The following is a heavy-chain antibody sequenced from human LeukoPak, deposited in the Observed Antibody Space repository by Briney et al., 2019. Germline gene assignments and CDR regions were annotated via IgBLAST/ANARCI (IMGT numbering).Heavy chain of an antibody. CDR2: VKPATGET. Sequence: GASVTDSFQTSGYTFTGYYLHWVRQAPGRGLEGMGWVKPATGETNYVQNFQGRVTMTRDTSISTAYMHLSSLRSDDTAVYYCASGSDISNFDYWGQGTLVTVSS. CDR3: ASGSDISNFDY. CDR1: GYTFTGYY. J-gene: IGHJ4*02. D-gene: IGHD3-9*01. V-gene: IGHV1-2*02.